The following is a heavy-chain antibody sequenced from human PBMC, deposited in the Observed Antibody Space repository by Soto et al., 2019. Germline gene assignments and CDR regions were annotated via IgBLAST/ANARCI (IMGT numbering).Heavy chain of an antibody. CDR2: VNPSGGST. CDR1: GYIFTAYS. V-gene: IGHV1-46*01. Sequence: ASVKVSCKASGYIFTAYSMHWVRQAPGQGLEWMGVVNPSGGSTNYAQKFQGRITMTRDTSTSTVYMDLSSLTSEDTAVYYCAREENCSDGICYSEYHQRWGQGTPVT. J-gene: IGHJ1*01. CDR3: AREENCSDGICYSEYHQR. D-gene: IGHD2-15*01.